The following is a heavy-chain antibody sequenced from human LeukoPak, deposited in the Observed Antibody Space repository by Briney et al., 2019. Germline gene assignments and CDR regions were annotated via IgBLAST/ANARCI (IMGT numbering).Heavy chain of an antibody. CDR1: GYSISSGYY. J-gene: IGHJ4*02. Sequence: SETLSLTCTVSGYSISSGYYWGWIRQPPGKGLEWIGNIYPTGSTYYNPSLKSRVTISVDTSKNHFSLKLSSVTAADTAVYYCASPRYFDWFPFDYWGQGTLVTVSS. CDR3: ASPRYFDWFPFDY. V-gene: IGHV4-38-2*02. D-gene: IGHD3-9*01. CDR2: IYPTGST.